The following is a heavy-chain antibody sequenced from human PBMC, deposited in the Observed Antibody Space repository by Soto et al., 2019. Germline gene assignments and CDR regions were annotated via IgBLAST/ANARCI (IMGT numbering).Heavy chain of an antibody. CDR1: GYPFTNFY. CDR3: ARADYYGSSGYHLDY. Sequence: QVQVAQSGAEVKRPGASVKVSCWASGYPFTNFYIHWVRQAPGQGLEWMGIINPSGGSTSYAQKFLGRVTMTRDTSTSTVYMEVSSLRSEDTAVYYCARADYYGSSGYHLDYWCQGTLVTVSS. J-gene: IGHJ4*02. CDR2: INPSGGST. D-gene: IGHD3-22*01. V-gene: IGHV1-46*01.